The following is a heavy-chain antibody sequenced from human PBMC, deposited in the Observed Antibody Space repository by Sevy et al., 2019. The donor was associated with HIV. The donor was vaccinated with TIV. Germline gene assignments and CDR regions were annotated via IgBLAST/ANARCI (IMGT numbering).Heavy chain of an antibody. J-gene: IGHJ4*02. V-gene: IGHV3-30*01. CDR3: ARVVGRGEYPMYAYLDY. CDR1: GFSFSYYP. D-gene: IGHD2-8*01. CDR2: ISYDGVNQ. Sequence: GGFLRLSCAASGFSFSYYPMHWVRQAPGKGLEWVALISYDGVNQYYAASVKGRFTVSIDNSKNTPYLQMNSLRAEDTAVYYCARVVGRGEYPMYAYLDYWGQGALVTVSS.